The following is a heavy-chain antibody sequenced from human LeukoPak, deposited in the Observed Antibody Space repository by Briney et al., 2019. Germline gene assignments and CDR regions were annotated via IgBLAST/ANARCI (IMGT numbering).Heavy chain of an antibody. J-gene: IGHJ3*02. CDR2: IIPIFGTA. D-gene: IGHD3-22*01. V-gene: IGHV1-69*05. CDR3: ARELVVGDAFDI. CDR1: GGTFSSYA. Sequence: GASVKVSCKASGGTFSSYAISWVRQAPGQGLEWMGRIIPIFGTANYAQKFQGRVTITTDESTSTAYIELSSLRSEDTAVYYCARELVVGDAFDIWGQGTMVTVSS.